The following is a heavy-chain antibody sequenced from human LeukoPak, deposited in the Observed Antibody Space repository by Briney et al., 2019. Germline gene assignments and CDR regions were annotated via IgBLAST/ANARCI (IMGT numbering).Heavy chain of an antibody. Sequence: GGSLRLSCAASGFTFSSYSMNWVRQAPGKGLEWVANIEQEGSEKNYVDSVKARFTISRDNAKNSLYLQMTSLRAEDTAVYYCARRGRIFGVVIIGYFDYWGQGTLVTVSS. CDR1: GFTFSSYS. J-gene: IGHJ4*02. V-gene: IGHV3-7*05. CDR2: IEQEGSEK. CDR3: ARRGRIFGVVIIGYFDY. D-gene: IGHD3-3*01.